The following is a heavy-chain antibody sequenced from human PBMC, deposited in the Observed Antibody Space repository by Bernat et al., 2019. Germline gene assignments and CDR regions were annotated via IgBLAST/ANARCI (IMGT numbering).Heavy chain of an antibody. Sequence: EEQLVESGGGLVQPGGSLRLSCAGSGFTFRDYWMTWVRQAPGKGLEWVASIRDDGSEKSYVDSVRGRFSMSRDNAKDSLYLQMNDLRAEDTALYYCGKWITFDYWGQGALVTVSA. CDR1: GFTFRDYW. V-gene: IGHV3-7*03. CDR2: IRDDGSEK. D-gene: IGHD5-12*01. J-gene: IGHJ4*02. CDR3: GKWITFDY.